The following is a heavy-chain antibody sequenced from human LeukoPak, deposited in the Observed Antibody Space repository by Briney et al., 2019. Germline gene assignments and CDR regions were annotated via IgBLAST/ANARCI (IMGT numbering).Heavy chain of an antibody. J-gene: IGHJ4*02. CDR3: ARYAGSISAFDY. D-gene: IGHD4-23*01. CDR2: IWYDGSNE. V-gene: IGHV3-33*01. Sequence: GGSLSLSCAASGFTFSSYGMHWVRQAPGKGLEWVTFIWYDGSNEYYADSVQGRFTTSRDNSKNTLYLQMNSLRAEDTAVYYCARYAGSISAFDYWGQGTLVTVSS. CDR1: GFTFSSYG.